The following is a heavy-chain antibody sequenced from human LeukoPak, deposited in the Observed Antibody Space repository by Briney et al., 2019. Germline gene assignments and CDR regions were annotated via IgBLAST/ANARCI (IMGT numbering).Heavy chain of an antibody. CDR3: AKHYYGSGSQKYYFDY. CDR2: VRNDGSGK. V-gene: IGHV3-30*02. Sequence: GGSLRLSCAASGFVFGDYGMHWVRQAPGKGLEWVTMVRNDGSGKYYADSVKGRFTISRDNSKNTLYLQMNSLRPEDTAVYYCAKHYYGSGSQKYYFDYWGQGTLVTVSS. D-gene: IGHD3-10*01. J-gene: IGHJ4*02. CDR1: GFVFGDYG.